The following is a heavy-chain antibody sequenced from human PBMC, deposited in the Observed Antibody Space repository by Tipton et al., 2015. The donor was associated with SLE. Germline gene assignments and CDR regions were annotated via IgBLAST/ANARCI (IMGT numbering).Heavy chain of an antibody. D-gene: IGHD6-13*01. V-gene: IGHV1-18*01. Sequence: QLVQSGPEVKKPGASVKVSCKASGYTFTSYGISWVRQAPGQGLEWMGWIRAYNDNTNYAHKFQGRVTMTTDTSTSTAYMELRSLRSDDAAVYYCARDKWGGIAAAGTGHWGHGTLVTVSS. CDR2: IRAYNDNT. CDR3: ARDKWGGIAAAGTGH. J-gene: IGHJ4*01. CDR1: GYTFTSYG.